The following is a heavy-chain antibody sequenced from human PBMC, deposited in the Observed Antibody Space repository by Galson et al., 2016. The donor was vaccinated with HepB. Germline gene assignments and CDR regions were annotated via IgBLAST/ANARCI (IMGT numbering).Heavy chain of an antibody. CDR3: ARDLRHLAFDI. V-gene: IGHV3-33*01. CDR1: GFTFNSYA. Sequence: SLRLSCAASGFTFNSYAMHWVRQAPGKGLEWVAVIWSDGNTKYYADSVKGRFTISRDKSKNTLYLQMNSLRGEDTAVYYCARDLRHLAFDIWGQGTMVTVSS. CDR2: IWSDGNTK. J-gene: IGHJ3*02.